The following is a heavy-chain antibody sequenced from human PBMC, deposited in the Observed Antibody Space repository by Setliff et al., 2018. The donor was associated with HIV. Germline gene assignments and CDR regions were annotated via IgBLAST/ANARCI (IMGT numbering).Heavy chain of an antibody. CDR3: ARDLFNEWQGHYYYYMDV. D-gene: IGHD3-3*01. Sequence: SETLSLTCTVSGGSVSLYYWNWMRQPVGKGLEWIGRLFTSGKTIFSPSLKSRVSMSVDTSKNAVSLKLDSVTAGDSAVYFCARDLFNEWQGHYYYYMDVWGKGTPVTVSS. J-gene: IGHJ6*03. CDR1: GGSVSLYY. CDR2: LFTSGKT. V-gene: IGHV4-4*07.